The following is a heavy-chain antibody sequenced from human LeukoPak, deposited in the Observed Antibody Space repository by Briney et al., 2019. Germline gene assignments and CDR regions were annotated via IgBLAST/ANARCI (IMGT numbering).Heavy chain of an antibody. CDR3: ARDPYSSSWSDAFDI. V-gene: IGHV1-8*01. CDR1: GYTFTSYD. CDR2: MNPNSGNT. J-gene: IGHJ3*02. Sequence: GASVKVSCKASGYTFTSYDINWVRQATGQGLEWRGWMNPNSGNTGYAQKFQGRVTMTRNTSISTAYMELSSLRSEDTAVYYCARDPYSSSWSDAFDIWGQGTMVTVSS. D-gene: IGHD6-13*01.